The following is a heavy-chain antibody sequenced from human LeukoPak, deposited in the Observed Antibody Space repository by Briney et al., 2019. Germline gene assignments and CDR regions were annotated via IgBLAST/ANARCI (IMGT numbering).Heavy chain of an antibody. CDR1: GYTFTGYY. D-gene: IGHD5-12*01. V-gene: IGHV1-2*02. CDR2: IDPNSGGT. CDR3: ARRGGYSGYDFNI. Sequence: GSVKVSCKASGYTFTGYYMHWVRQAPGQGLEWMGWIDPNSGGTNYAQKFQGRVTMTRDTSISTAYMELSRLRSDDTAVYYCARRGGYSGYDFNIWGQGTLVTVSS. J-gene: IGHJ4*02.